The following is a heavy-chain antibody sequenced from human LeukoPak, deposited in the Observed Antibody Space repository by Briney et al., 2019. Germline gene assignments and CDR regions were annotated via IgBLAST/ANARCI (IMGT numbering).Heavy chain of an antibody. J-gene: IGHJ4*02. CDR3: ARTYDSGSFDY. Sequence: GGSLRLSCVASGFTFSSYWMSWVRQAPGKGLELEWVANIKQDGSETYYVDSVKGRFTIFRDNAKNSLYMQMNSLRAEGTAVYYCARTYDSGSFDYWGQGTLVTVSS. CDR2: IKQDGSET. V-gene: IGHV3-7*04. CDR1: GFTFSSYW. D-gene: IGHD3-10*01.